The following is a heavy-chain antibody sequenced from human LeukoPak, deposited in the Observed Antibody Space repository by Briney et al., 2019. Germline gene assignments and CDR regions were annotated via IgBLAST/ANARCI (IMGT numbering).Heavy chain of an antibody. J-gene: IGHJ3*02. Sequence: ASVKVSCKASGYSFIVYYIHWVRQAPGQGLEWMGWINPNSGGTNYAQKFQGRVTMTRDMSTSTVYMELSSLRSEDTAVYYCAIGYCRGGSCDDEPGDAFDIWGQGTMVAVSS. V-gene: IGHV1-2*02. CDR3: AIGYCRGGSCDDEPGDAFDI. CDR1: GYSFIVYY. D-gene: IGHD2-15*01. CDR2: INPNSGGT.